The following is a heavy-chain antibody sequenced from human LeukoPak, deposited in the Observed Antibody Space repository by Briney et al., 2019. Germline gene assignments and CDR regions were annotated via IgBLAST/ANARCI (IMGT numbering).Heavy chain of an antibody. V-gene: IGHV3-74*01. J-gene: IGHJ4*02. D-gene: IGHD3-22*01. CDR2: LNSDGTTT. CDR3: AKDREYDDSCDYNG. CDR1: GFTFGNYW. Sequence: PGGSLRLSCAASGFTFGNYWMHWVRQAPGKGPVWVSRLNSDGTTTNYADAVKGRLTISRDDSKNMVYLQMDSLRAEDTAVYYCAKDREYDDSCDYNGWGQGTLVTVSS.